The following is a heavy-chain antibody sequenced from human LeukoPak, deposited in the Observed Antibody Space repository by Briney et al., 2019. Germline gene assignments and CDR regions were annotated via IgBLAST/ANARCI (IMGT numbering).Heavy chain of an antibody. CDR2: ISGGGGST. V-gene: IGHV3-23*01. D-gene: IGHD3-22*01. J-gene: IGHJ4*02. Sequence: GGTLRLSCAASGFTFSSYGMSWVRQAPGKGLEWVSAISGGGGSTYYADSVKGRFTISRDNSKNTLFLQMDSLRAEDTAVCYCGKDSSGYYLFPHSSGGFDYWGQGTLVTVSS. CDR3: GKDSSGYYLFPHSSGGFDY. CDR1: GFTFSSYG.